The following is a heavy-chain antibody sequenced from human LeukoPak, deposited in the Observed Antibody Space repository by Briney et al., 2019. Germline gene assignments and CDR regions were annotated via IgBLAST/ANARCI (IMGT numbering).Heavy chain of an antibody. CDR1: GFTFSSYW. Sequence: GGSLRLSCAASGFTFSSYWMTWVRQAPGKGLEWVANIKEDGGEKYYVDSVKGRFTIPRDNAKNSLYLQMNSLRAEDTAVYYCARDSGWFRFDYWGQGTLATVSS. D-gene: IGHD6-13*01. CDR2: IKEDGGEK. CDR3: ARDSGWFRFDY. V-gene: IGHV3-7*03. J-gene: IGHJ4*02.